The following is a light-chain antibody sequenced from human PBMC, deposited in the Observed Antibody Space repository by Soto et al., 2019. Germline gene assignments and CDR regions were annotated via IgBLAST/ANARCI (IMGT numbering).Light chain of an antibody. Sequence: QSALTQPASVSGSPGQSIAISCTGTSSDVGSYNLVSWYQHHPGKAPKLMIYEVTKRPSGVSDRFFASKSGNTASLPISGLQAEDEADYFCCSYAGGSTPWVFGGGTKLTVL. CDR2: EVT. CDR1: SSDVGSYNL. J-gene: IGLJ3*02. V-gene: IGLV2-23*02. CDR3: CSYAGGSTPWV.